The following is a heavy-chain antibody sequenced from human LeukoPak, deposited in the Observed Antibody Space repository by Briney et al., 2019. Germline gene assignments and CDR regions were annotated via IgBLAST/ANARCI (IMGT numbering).Heavy chain of an antibody. J-gene: IGHJ3*02. Sequence: PSETLSLTCTVSGGSINNYYWRWIPQPAGKGLECIGRIYTRGSTNYNPSLKSRVTMSVDTSKHQSSLKLSSVTAADTAVYYCARGRYCSADICSGGDAFDIWGQGTMVSVSS. CDR1: GGSINNYY. CDR3: ARGRYCSADICSGGDAFDI. D-gene: IGHD2-15*01. CDR2: IYTRGST. V-gene: IGHV4-4*07.